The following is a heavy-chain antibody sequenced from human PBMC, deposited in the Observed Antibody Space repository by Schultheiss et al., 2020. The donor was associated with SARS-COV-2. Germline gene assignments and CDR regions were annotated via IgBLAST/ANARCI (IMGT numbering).Heavy chain of an antibody. CDR2: ISYDGSNK. D-gene: IGHD2-15*01. Sequence: GGSLRLSCAASGFTFSSYGMHWVRQAPGKGLEWVAVISYDGSNKYYADSVKGRFTISRDNSKNTLYLQMNSLRAEDTAVYYCAKGFGDIVVVVAASWGQGTLVTVSS. CDR3: AKGFGDIVVVVAAS. V-gene: IGHV3-30*18. J-gene: IGHJ5*02. CDR1: GFTFSSYG.